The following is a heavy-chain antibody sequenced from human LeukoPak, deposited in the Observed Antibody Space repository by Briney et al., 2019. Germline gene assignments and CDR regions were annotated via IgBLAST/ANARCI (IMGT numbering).Heavy chain of an antibody. CDR1: GFTFSDYY. CDR3: ARLGWATAPLDY. Sequence: GGSLRLSCAASGFTFSDYYMSWIRQAPGKGLEWVSYISSSSSYTNYADSVKGRFTISRDNAKNSLYLQMNSLRAEDTAVYYCARLGWATAPLDYWGQGTLVAVSS. CDR2: ISSSSSYT. V-gene: IGHV3-11*06. J-gene: IGHJ4*02. D-gene: IGHD5-12*01.